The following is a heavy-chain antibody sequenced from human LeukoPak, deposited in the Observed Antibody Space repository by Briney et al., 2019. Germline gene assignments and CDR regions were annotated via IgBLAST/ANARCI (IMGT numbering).Heavy chain of an antibody. CDR1: GGSISTYY. J-gene: IGHJ4*02. CDR3: ARGGIRQTFDN. V-gene: IGHV4-59*01. D-gene: IGHD3-3*02. Sequence: SETLSLTCTVSGGSISTYYWNWIRQPPGKGLEWIGYIYYSGSTNFNPSLKSRVTISVDTSKNQFSLNLTSVTAADTAVYYCARGGIRQTFDNWGQGTLVTVSS. CDR2: IYYSGST.